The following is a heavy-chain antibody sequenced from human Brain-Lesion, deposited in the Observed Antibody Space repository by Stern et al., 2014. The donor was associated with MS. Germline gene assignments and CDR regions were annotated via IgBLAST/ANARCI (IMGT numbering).Heavy chain of an antibody. Sequence: QVQLQESGPGLVKPSETLSLTCTVSGGSISSFYWSWIRQPPGKGLQWIGYIYYSGGTNYSPSCKSRVTISVDTSKNQFSLKLNSVTAADTAVYYCARDGSSGSYFDYWGQGTLVSVAS. CDR3: ARDGSSGSYFDY. D-gene: IGHD1-26*01. CDR2: IYYSGGT. J-gene: IGHJ4*02. V-gene: IGHV4-59*01. CDR1: GGSISSFY.